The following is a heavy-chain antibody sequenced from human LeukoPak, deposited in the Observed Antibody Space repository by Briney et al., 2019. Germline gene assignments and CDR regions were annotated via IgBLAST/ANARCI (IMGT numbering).Heavy chain of an antibody. CDR3: AKDRRYSYGTSFDY. Sequence: GGSLRLSCAASGFTFSSYAMNWVSQAPGKGLEWVSTISGSGGSTYYADSVKGRFTISGDNSKNTLYLQMNSLGAEDTAVYYCAKDRRYSYGTSFDYWGQGTLVTVSS. CDR2: ISGSGGST. CDR1: GFTFSSYA. J-gene: IGHJ4*02. V-gene: IGHV3-23*01. D-gene: IGHD5-18*01.